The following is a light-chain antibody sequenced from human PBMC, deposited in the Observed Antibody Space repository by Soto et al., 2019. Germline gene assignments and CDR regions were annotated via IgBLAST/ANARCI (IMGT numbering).Light chain of an antibody. J-gene: IGLJ3*02. CDR2: EGS. CDR1: SSDVGSYNL. V-gene: IGLV2-23*01. CDR3: CSYAGTYSPV. Sequence: QSALTQPASVSGSPGQSITISCTGTSSDVGSYNLVSWYQQHPGKAPKLMIYEGSKRPSGVSNRFSGSKSGNTASLTISGLQAEDEADYYCCSYAGTYSPVFGGGTKVTVL.